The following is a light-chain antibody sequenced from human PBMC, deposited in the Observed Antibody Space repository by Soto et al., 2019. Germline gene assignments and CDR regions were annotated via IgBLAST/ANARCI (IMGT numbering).Light chain of an antibody. Sequence: QSVLTQPPSASGSPGQSVTISCTGTSSDVGVYNYVSWYQQHPGKAPKVMIYEVSKRPSGVPDRFSGSKSGNTASLTVSGLQAEDEADYFCNSYAGSNNWVFGGGTKSPS. CDR2: EVS. CDR3: NSYAGSNNWV. CDR1: SSDVGVYNY. V-gene: IGLV2-8*01. J-gene: IGLJ3*02.